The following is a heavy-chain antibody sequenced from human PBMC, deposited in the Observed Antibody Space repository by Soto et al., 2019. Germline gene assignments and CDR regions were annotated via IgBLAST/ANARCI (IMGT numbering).Heavy chain of an antibody. D-gene: IGHD3-10*01. CDR3: ARDRYGSGPKVFSGMDV. J-gene: IGHJ6*02. Sequence: ASVKVSCKASGYTFTSYGISWVRQAPGQGLEWMGWINPNSGGTNYAQKFQGWVTMTRDTSISTAYMELSRLRSDDTAVYYCARDRYGSGPKVFSGMDVWGQGTTVTVSS. CDR2: INPNSGGT. V-gene: IGHV1-2*04. CDR1: GYTFTSYG.